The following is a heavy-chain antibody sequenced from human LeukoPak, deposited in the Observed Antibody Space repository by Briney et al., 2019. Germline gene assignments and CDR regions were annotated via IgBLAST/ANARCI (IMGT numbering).Heavy chain of an antibody. CDR2: ISGSGGST. CDR3: AKNRIRTNLNWFDP. Sequence: GGSLRLSCAASGFTVISYAMSWVRQAPGKGVEWVSVISGSGGSTYYADSVKGRSTISRDNAKNTLYQQMNSVRAEDTAVYYCAKNRIRTNLNWFDPWGQGTLVTVSS. J-gene: IGHJ5*02. CDR1: GFTVISYA. V-gene: IGHV3-23*01. D-gene: IGHD1-1*01.